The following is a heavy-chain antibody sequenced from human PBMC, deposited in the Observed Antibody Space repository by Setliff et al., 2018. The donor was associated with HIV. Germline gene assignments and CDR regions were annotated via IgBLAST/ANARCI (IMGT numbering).Heavy chain of an antibody. CDR3: ARDGVPYSSSWYVPDY. CDR1: GFTFSSYW. Sequence: GGSLRLSCAASGFTFSSYWMSWVRQAPGKGLEWVANIKQDGSEKYYVDSVKGRFTISRGNAKNSLYRQRNSLRAKDTAVYYCARDGVPYSSSWYVPDYWGQGTLVTVSS. D-gene: IGHD6-13*01. CDR2: IKQDGSEK. J-gene: IGHJ4*02. V-gene: IGHV3-7*01.